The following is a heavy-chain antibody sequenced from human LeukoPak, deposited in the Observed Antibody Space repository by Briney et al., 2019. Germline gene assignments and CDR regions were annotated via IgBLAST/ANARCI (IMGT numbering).Heavy chain of an antibody. CDR3: ARVGSYCSGGSCNGYNWFDP. D-gene: IGHD2-15*01. CDR1: GYTFTGYY. V-gene: IGHV1-2*02. Sequence: ASVKVSCKASGYTFTGYYIHWVRQAPGQGLEWMGWINPNSGGTNYAQKFQGRVTMTRDTSISTAYMELSRLRSDDTAVYYCARVGSYCSGGSCNGYNWFDPWGQGTLVTVSS. J-gene: IGHJ5*02. CDR2: INPNSGGT.